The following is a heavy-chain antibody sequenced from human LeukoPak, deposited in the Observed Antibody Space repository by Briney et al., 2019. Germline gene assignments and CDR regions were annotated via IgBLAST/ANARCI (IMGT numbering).Heavy chain of an antibody. D-gene: IGHD5-24*01. CDR2: IRYDGTNK. CDR1: GFTFRSYG. J-gene: IGHJ6*03. V-gene: IGHV3-30*02. Sequence: PGGSLRLSCAASGFTFRSYGIHWVRQAPGKGLEWVAIIRYDGTNKYYADSVKGRFTISRDNAKNSLYLQMNSLRADDTAVYYCATEITPYYYMDVWGKGTTVTVSS. CDR3: ATEITPYYYMDV.